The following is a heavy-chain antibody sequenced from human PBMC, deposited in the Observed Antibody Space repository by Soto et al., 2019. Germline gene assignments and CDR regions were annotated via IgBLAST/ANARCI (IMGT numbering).Heavy chain of an antibody. CDR3: VRDGPNGPNDADH. CDR2: VSNDENLT. Sequence: GVPLRRCWVASGLTGSQLAMHGVLQAPGKGLEWVAVVSNDENLTYYVDSMKGRFTISRNNSKNTLYLQMNSLRPEDTAIYYCVRDGPNGPNDADHWGQGTLVTVSS. CDR1: GLTGSQLA. J-gene: IGHJ4*02. D-gene: IGHD1-1*01. V-gene: IGHV3-30*04.